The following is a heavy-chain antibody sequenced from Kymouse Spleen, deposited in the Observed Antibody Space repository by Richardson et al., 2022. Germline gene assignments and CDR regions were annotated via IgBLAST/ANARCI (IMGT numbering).Heavy chain of an antibody. CDR3: ARITGTPYYYYGMDV. CDR2: IWYDGSNK. CDR1: GFTFSSYG. V-gene: IGHV3-33*01. Sequence: QVQLVESGGGVVQPGRSLRLSCAASGFTFSSYGMHWVRQAPGKGLEWVAVIWYDGSNKYYADSVKGRFTISRDNSKNTLYLQMNSLRAEDTAVYYCARITGTPYYYYGMDVWGQGTTVTVSS. D-gene: IGHD1-20*01,IGHD1-7*01. J-gene: IGHJ6*02.